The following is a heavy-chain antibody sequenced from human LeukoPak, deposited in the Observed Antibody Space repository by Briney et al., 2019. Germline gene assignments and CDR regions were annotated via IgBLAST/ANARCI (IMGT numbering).Heavy chain of an antibody. Sequence: ASVKVSCKASGDTFTSYAMHWVRQAPGQRLEWMGWINAGNGNTKYSQKFQGRVTITRDTSASTAYMELSSLRSEDTAVYYCAREYCTNGVCWFDPWGQGTLVTVSS. V-gene: IGHV1-3*01. CDR3: AREYCTNGVCWFDP. CDR2: INAGNGNT. J-gene: IGHJ5*02. D-gene: IGHD2-8*01. CDR1: GDTFTSYA.